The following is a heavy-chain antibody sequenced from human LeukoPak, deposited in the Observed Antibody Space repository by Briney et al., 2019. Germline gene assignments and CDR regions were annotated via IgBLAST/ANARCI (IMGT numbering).Heavy chain of an antibody. CDR1: GGSTSSGDYY. J-gene: IGHJ4*02. V-gene: IGHV4-30-4*01. D-gene: IGHD4-17*01. CDR3: AAHPDYGDYNYFDY. CDR2: IYYSGST. Sequence: SETLSLTCTVSGGSTSSGDYYWSWIRQPPGKGLEWIGYIYYSGSTYYSPSLKSRVTISVDTSKNQFSLKLSSVTAADTAVYYCAAHPDYGDYNYFDYWGQGTLVTVSS.